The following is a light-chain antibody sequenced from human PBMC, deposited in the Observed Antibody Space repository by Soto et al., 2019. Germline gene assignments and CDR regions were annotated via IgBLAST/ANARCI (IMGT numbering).Light chain of an antibody. Sequence: QSALTQPASVSGSPGQSITISCTGTSSDVGNYNLVSWYQQYPGKAPKLMIYEGGKRPSGVSNRFSGSKSGNTASLTISGLQAEDEADYYCCSYTSSSTVGVFGTGTKLTVL. CDR3: CSYTSSSTVGV. V-gene: IGLV2-14*02. CDR1: SSDVGNYNL. J-gene: IGLJ1*01. CDR2: EGG.